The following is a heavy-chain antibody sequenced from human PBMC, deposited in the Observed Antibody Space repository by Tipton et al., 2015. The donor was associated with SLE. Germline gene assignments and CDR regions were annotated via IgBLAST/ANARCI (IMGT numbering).Heavy chain of an antibody. J-gene: IGHJ3*02. CDR1: GGSISSYY. CDR2: INHSGST. D-gene: IGHD2-15*01. CDR3: ARGGRGGSPLGAFDI. V-gene: IGHV4-34*01. Sequence: TLSLTCTVSGGSISSYYWSWIRQPPGKGLEWIGEINHSGSTNYNPSLKSRVTISVDTSKNQFSLKLSSVTAADTAVYYCARGGRGGSPLGAFDIWGQGTMVTVSS.